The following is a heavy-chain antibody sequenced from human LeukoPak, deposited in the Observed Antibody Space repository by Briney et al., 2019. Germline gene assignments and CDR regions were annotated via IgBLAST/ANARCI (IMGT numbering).Heavy chain of an antibody. D-gene: IGHD3-22*01. CDR2: IHYSGST. CDR1: GDSLSSYY. V-gene: IGHV4-59*01. Sequence: SETLSLTCSVSGDSLSSYYWSWMRRPPGEGLEWIGYIHYSGSTNYNPSLKSRVSMSVDTSKNHFSLKLSSVTAADTAVYYCARGGYDSTGYYAIFDSWGQGTLVTVSS. J-gene: IGHJ4*02. CDR3: ARGGYDSTGYYAIFDS.